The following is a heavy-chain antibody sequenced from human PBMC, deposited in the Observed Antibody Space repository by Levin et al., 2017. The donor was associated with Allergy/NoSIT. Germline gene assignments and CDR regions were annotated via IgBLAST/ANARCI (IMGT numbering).Heavy chain of an antibody. CDR1: GFTFSSYS. V-gene: IGHV3-48*01. CDR2: ISSSSSTI. J-gene: IGHJ4*02. Sequence: PGGSLRLSCATSGFTFSSYSMNWVRQAPGKGLEWLSYISSSSSTIYYADSVKGRFTISRDNAKNSLYLQMNSLRAEDTAVYYCARESIFGVDFFDYWGQGTLVTVSS. CDR3: ARESIFGVDFFDY. D-gene: IGHD3-3*01.